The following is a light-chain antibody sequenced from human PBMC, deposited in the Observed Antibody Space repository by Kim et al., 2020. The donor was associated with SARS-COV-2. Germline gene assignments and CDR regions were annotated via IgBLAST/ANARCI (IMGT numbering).Light chain of an antibody. V-gene: IGKV1-39*01. CDR1: QTVVKY. CDR3: HQNYRTPFT. CDR2: DTS. Sequence: ASVGDRVPIPYRASQTVVKYLSWYQQKPVTVTRLLIYDTSTLRSGVPSRFTGSGFATDFTLTISSLQPEDFATYYCHQNYRTPFTFGPGTKVDIK. J-gene: IGKJ3*01.